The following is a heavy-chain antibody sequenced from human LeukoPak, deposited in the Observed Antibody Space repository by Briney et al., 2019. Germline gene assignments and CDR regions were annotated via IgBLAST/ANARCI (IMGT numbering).Heavy chain of an antibody. CDR2: IASDGSST. CDR1: GINFNPYT. Sequence: PGGSLRLSCAVAGINFNPYTMNWVRQAPGKGLVWVSRIASDGSSTTYADSVKGRFSISRDNAKNTLYLQMNSLRVEDTAVYYCARGRPHGNDYWGQGTLVTVSS. V-gene: IGHV3-74*01. D-gene: IGHD4-23*01. J-gene: IGHJ4*02. CDR3: ARGRPHGNDY.